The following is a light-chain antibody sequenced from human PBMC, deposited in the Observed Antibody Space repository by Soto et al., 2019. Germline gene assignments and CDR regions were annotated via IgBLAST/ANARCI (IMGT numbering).Light chain of an antibody. CDR1: SGNIASNY. V-gene: IGLV6-57*04. CDR2: EHN. CDR3: QYYGTNNQGV. J-gene: IGLJ3*02. Sequence: NFMLTQPHSVSESPGKTVTISCTRISGNIASNYVQWYQQRPGSAPTTVIYEHNQRPSGVPDRFSCAIDSASNSASLTTSGLTEEDDAYYYCQYYGTNNQGVFGGGTKLTVL.